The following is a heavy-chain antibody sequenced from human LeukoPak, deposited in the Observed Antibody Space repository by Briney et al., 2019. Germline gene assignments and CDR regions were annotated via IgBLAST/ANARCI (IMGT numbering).Heavy chain of an antibody. V-gene: IGHV3-23*01. CDR3: AKDQYYYGSGGGRYFDY. Sequence: PGGSLRLSCAASGFTFSSYAMSWVRQAPGKGLEWVSGISGSGGSTYYADSVKGRFTISRDNSKNTLYLQINSLRAEDTAVYYCAKDQYYYGSGGGRYFDYWGQGTLVTVSS. CDR1: GFTFSSYA. D-gene: IGHD3-10*01. CDR2: ISGSGGST. J-gene: IGHJ4*02.